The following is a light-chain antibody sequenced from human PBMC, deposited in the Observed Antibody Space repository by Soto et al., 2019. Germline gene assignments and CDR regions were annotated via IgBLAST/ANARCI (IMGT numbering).Light chain of an antibody. Sequence: QSAMTQPPSASGTPGQRVTISCSGSSSNIESNTVTWYQQFPGAAPKLIIYSNDHRPSGVPDRFSGSTSGTSASLAISGLQSEDEAVYYCAAWDDSLNGYVFGIGTKLTVL. CDR2: SND. V-gene: IGLV1-44*01. J-gene: IGLJ1*01. CDR1: SSNIESNT. CDR3: AAWDDSLNGYV.